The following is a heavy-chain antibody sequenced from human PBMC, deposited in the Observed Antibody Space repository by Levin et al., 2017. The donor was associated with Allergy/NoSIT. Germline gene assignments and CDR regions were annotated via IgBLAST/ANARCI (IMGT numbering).Heavy chain of an antibody. CDR1: GGSISSGDYY. V-gene: IGHV4-30-4*01. CDR3: ARAMVRGVENDY. CDR2: IYYSGST. Sequence: LRLSCTVSGGSISSGDYYWSWIRQPPGKGLEWIGYIYYSGSTYYNPSLKSRVTISVDTSKKQFYLKLSAVTAADTAVYYCARAMVRGVENDYWGQGTLVTVA. D-gene: IGHD3-10*01. J-gene: IGHJ4*02.